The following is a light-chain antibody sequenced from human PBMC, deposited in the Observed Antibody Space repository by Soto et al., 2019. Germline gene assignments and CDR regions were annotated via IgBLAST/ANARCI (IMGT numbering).Light chain of an antibody. CDR2: GAS. CDR3: QQYGSSPWT. V-gene: IGKV3-15*01. J-gene: IGKJ1*01. CDR1: QSVRSN. Sequence: EIVMTQSPATLSVSPGERVTLSCRASQSVRSNLAWYQQKPGQAPRLLIYGASTRATGLPARFSGSGSGTDFTLTISSLQSEDFAVYYCQQYGSSPWTFGQGTKVAIK.